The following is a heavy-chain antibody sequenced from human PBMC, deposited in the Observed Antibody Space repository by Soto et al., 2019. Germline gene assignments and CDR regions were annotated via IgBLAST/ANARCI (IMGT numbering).Heavy chain of an antibody. CDR3: ARNSGTGSGLDV. Sequence: QVQLQVSGQVLVKPSGTLSLTCAVSGGSIITSNWWTWVRQAPGKGLEWIGEIYHTGLTNYIPSLKSRVIMAVDRSRSQFSLKINSVTAADTAVYYCARNSGTGSGLDVWGQGTMVAVSS. D-gene: IGHD2-15*01. CDR2: IYHTGLT. V-gene: IGHV4-4*02. J-gene: IGHJ3*01. CDR1: GGSIITSNW.